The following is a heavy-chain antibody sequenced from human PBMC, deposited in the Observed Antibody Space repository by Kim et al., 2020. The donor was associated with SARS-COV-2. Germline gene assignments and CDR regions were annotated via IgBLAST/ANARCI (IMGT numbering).Heavy chain of an antibody. V-gene: IGHV4-34*01. Sequence: SETLSLTCAVYGGSFSGYYWSWIRQPPGKGLEWIGEINHSGSTNYNPSLKSRVTISVDTSKNQFSLKLSSVTAADTAVYYCARGRGWSPGPGDYWGQGTLVTVSS. D-gene: IGHD5-12*01. CDR2: INHSGST. CDR1: GGSFSGYY. J-gene: IGHJ4*02. CDR3: ARGRGWSPGPGDY.